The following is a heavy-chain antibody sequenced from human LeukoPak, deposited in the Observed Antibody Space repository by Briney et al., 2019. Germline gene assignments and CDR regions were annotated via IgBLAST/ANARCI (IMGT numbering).Heavy chain of an antibody. CDR1: GFTFSSYA. J-gene: IGHJ4*02. CDR3: AKEYFYDFWSGYYFDY. V-gene: IGHV3-23*01. Sequence: GGSLRLSCAASGFTFSSYAMSWVRQAPGKGLEWVSAISASGGSTYYADSVKGRFTISRDNSKNTLYLQMNSLRAEDTAVYYCAKEYFYDFWSGYYFDYWGQGTLVTVSS. CDR2: ISASGGST. D-gene: IGHD3-3*01.